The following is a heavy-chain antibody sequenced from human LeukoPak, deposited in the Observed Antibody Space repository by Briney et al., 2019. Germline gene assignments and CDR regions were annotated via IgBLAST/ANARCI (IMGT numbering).Heavy chain of an antibody. CDR3: ARDTEMYSSSWCEAGY. CDR1: GYTFTSYS. V-gene: IGHV1-18*01. J-gene: IGHJ4*02. CDR2: ISAYNGNT. Sequence: ASVKVSCKASGYTFTSYSISWVRQAPGQGLEWMGWISAYNGNTNYAQKLQGRVTMTTDTSTSTAYMELRSLRSDDTAVYYCARDTEMYSSSWCEAGYWGQGTLVTVSS. D-gene: IGHD6-13*01.